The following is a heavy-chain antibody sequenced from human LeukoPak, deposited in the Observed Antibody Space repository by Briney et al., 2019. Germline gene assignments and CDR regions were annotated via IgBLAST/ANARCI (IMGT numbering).Heavy chain of an antibody. CDR1: GYSFTSYW. V-gene: IGHV5-51*01. D-gene: IGHD2-8*01. CDR3: ARIGYCTNGVCYASDYFDY. J-gene: IGHJ4*02. CDR2: IHPGDSDT. Sequence: GESLKISCKGSGYSFTSYWIGWVRQMPGKGLEWMGIIHPGDSDTRYSPSFQGQVTISADKSISTAYLQWSSLKASDTAMYYCARIGYCTNGVCYASDYFDYWGQGTLVTVSS.